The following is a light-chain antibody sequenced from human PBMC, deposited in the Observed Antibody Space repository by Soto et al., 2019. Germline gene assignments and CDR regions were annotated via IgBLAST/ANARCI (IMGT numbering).Light chain of an antibody. CDR1: QSISSW. CDR3: LQDYNYPRT. CDR2: KAY. J-gene: IGKJ1*01. V-gene: IGKV1-5*03. Sequence: DIQITPSPSTVSASVGDSVTITCRASQSISSWLAWYQQKPGKAPKLLIYKAYTLKSGVPSRFSGSGSGTDFTLTISSLQPEDFATYYCLQDYNYPRTVGKGTKGDIK.